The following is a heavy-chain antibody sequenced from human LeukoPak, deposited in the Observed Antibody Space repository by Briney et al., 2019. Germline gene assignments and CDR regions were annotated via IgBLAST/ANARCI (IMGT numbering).Heavy chain of an antibody. Sequence: ASVKVSCKASGGTFSSYAISWVRQAPGQGLEWMGRIIPILGIANYAQKFQGRVTITADKSTSTAYMELSSLRSEDTAVYYCARDSLGAARWLPTLQPHVDWGQGTLVTVSS. V-gene: IGHV1-69*04. CDR2: IIPILGIA. D-gene: IGHD6-6*01. CDR3: ARDSLGAARWLPTLQPHVD. J-gene: IGHJ4*02. CDR1: GGTFSSYA.